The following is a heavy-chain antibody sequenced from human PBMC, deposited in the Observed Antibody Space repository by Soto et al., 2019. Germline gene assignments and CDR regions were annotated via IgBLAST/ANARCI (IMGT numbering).Heavy chain of an antibody. Sequence: VQLVESGGGLVQPGGSLRLSCAASGFTFSSYWMSWVRQAPGKGLEWVANIKQDGSEKYYVDSVKGRFTISRDNAKNSLYLQMNSLRAEDTAVYYCARPLRAARYYYYYYMDVWGKGTTVTVSS. V-gene: IGHV3-7*01. CDR3: ARPLRAARYYYYYYMDV. CDR1: GFTFSSYW. J-gene: IGHJ6*03. CDR2: IKQDGSEK. D-gene: IGHD6-6*01.